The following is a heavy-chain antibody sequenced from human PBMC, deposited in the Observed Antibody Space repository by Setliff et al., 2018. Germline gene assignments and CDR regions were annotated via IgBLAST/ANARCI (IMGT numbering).Heavy chain of an antibody. CDR2: ISSSGSTI. CDR3: VTDPPGSGWSFDS. J-gene: IGHJ4*02. D-gene: IGHD6-19*01. Sequence: PGESLKISCEASGFSFSNYAMNWVRQAPGKGLEWVSYISSSGSTIYYADSVKGRFTISRDNAKNSLYLEMNTLGAEDTALYYCVTDPPGSGWSFDSWGQGTLVTVSS. CDR1: GFSFSNYA. V-gene: IGHV3-48*03.